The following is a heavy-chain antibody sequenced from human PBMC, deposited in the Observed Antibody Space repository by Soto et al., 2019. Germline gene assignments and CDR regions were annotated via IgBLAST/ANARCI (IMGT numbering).Heavy chain of an antibody. Sequence: ASVKVSCKASGYTFTSYGISWVRQAPGQRLGWMGWINADNGNTKYSQKFQGRVTITRDTSASTAYMELSSLRSEDTAVYYCARAVAVPADFDYWGQGTLVTVSS. CDR3: ARAVAVPADFDY. D-gene: IGHD6-19*01. V-gene: IGHV1-3*01. J-gene: IGHJ4*02. CDR2: INADNGNT. CDR1: GYTFTSYG.